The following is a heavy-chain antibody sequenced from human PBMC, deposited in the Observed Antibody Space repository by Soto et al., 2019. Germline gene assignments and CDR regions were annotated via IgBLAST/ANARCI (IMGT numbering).Heavy chain of an antibody. Sequence: GDSLKISCKGSGYSFTSHWISWVRQMPGKGLEWMGRIDPSDSYTNYSPSFQGHVTISADNAKNSLYLQMNSLRAEDTAVYYCAREPDILTGPPPAYYYYGMDVWGQGTTVTVSS. J-gene: IGHJ6*02. CDR1: GYSFTSHW. V-gene: IGHV5-10-1*01. D-gene: IGHD3-9*01. CDR3: AREPDILTGPPPAYYYYGMDV. CDR2: IDPSDSYT.